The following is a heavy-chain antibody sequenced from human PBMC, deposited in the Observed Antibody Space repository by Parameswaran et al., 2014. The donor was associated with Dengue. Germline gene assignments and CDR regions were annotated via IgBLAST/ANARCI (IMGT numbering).Heavy chain of an antibody. J-gene: IGHJ6*02. V-gene: IGHV1-18*01. CDR3: ARDTQLEPNADGMDV. CDR2: ISAYNGNT. D-gene: IGHD1-1*01. Sequence: WVRQAPGQGLEWMGWISAYNGNTNYAQKLQGRVTMTTDTSTSTAYMELRSLRSDDTAVYYCARDTQLEPNADGMDVWGQGTTVTVSS.